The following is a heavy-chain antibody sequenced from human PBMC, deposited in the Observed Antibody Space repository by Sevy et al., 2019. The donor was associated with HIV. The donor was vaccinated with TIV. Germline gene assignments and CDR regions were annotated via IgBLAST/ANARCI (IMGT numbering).Heavy chain of an antibody. Sequence: GGSLRLSCVASGFTSSSYAMSWVRQAPGKGLEWVSSISESGAMTYYADSVKGRFTISRDNSKSTLYLQMNSLRAEDTAIYCCAKASIEVAATTGGVFDYWGQGTLVTVSS. CDR2: ISESGAMT. D-gene: IGHD6-19*01. CDR3: AKASIEVAATTGGVFDY. CDR1: GFTSSSYA. V-gene: IGHV3-23*01. J-gene: IGHJ4*02.